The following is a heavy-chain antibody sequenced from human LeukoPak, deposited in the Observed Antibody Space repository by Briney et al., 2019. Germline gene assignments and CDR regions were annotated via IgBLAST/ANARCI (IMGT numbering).Heavy chain of an antibody. V-gene: IGHV3-21*01. J-gene: IGHJ4*02. CDR3: ARGEMATIGYFDY. D-gene: IGHD5-24*01. Sequence: PGGSLRLSCAASGFTFSSYSMNWVRQAPGKGLEWVSSISSSSSYIYYADSVKGRFTISRDNAKNSLYLQMNSLRAEDTAVYYCARGEMATIGYFDYWGQGTLVTVFS. CDR1: GFTFSSYS. CDR2: ISSSSSYI.